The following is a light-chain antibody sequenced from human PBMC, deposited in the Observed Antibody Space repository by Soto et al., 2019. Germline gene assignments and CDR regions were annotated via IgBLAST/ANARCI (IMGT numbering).Light chain of an antibody. CDR3: QPYSSSFT. Sequence: EIVLTQSPGTLSLSPGERATLSCRASQSVSNNYLAWYQQNPGQAPRLLIYGASSRASGIPDRFSGSGSGTDFTLTISRLEPEDFAVYYCQPYSSSFTFGPGTKVDIK. V-gene: IGKV3-20*01. CDR2: GAS. CDR1: QSVSNNY. J-gene: IGKJ3*01.